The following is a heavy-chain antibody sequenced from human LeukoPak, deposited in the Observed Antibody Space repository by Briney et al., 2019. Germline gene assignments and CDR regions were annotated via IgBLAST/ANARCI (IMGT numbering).Heavy chain of an antibody. CDR3: VKNDGWFHLAQ. D-gene: IGHD6-19*01. V-gene: IGHV3-7*03. CDR2: IKNDGSET. CDR1: GLNFRDHW. J-gene: IGHJ4*02. Sequence: GGSLRLSCAVSGLNFRDHWMVWVRQAPGKGLEWVGHIKNDGSETYYLDSLKGRFSISRDNTNNALYLQMNSLRVEDTAVYYCVKNDGWFHLAQWGQGTLVTVSS.